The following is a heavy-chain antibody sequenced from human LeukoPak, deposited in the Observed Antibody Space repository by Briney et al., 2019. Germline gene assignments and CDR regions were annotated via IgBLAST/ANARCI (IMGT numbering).Heavy chain of an antibody. CDR1: GFTFSSYG. J-gene: IGHJ4*02. CDR3: AKDQHTYYDYVWGSYRPPYFDY. Sequence: GGSLRFSCAASGFTFSSYGMHWVRQAPGKGLEWVAVISYDGSNKYYADSVKGRFTISRDNSKNTLYLQMNSLRAEDTAVYYCAKDQHTYYDYVWGSYRPPYFDYWGQGTLVTVSS. CDR2: ISYDGSNK. V-gene: IGHV3-30*18. D-gene: IGHD3-16*02.